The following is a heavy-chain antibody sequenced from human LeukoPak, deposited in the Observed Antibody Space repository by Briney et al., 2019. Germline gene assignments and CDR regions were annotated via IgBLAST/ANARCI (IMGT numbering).Heavy chain of an antibody. CDR1: GGSISSYY. CDR2: IYTTGST. D-gene: IGHD6-13*01. Sequence: PSETLSLTCTVSGGSISSYYWTWIRQPAGKGLEWIGRIYTTGSTNYNPSLNSRVTISVDTSKNQFSLKLSSVTAADTAVYYCARDAAAGTSYWGQGTLVTVSS. CDR3: ARDAAAGTSY. V-gene: IGHV4-4*07. J-gene: IGHJ4*02.